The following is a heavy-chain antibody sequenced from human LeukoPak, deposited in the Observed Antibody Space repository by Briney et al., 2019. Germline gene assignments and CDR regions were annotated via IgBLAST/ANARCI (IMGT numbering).Heavy chain of an antibody. D-gene: IGHD3-10*02. J-gene: IGHJ4*02. CDR3: ARAVRGGADTY. V-gene: IGHV3-7*04. CDR1: GFSFSAYY. CDR2: INQAGGVQ. Sequence: GGSLRLSCAASGFSFSAYYMNWVRQAPGKGPEWLANINQAGGVQNYVDSVRGRFTISRDNAKNSLFLQMNSLGAEDTAVYYCARAVRGGADTYWGQGTLVAVSS.